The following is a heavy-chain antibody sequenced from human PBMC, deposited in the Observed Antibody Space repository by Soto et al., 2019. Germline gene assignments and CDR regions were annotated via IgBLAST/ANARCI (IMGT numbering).Heavy chain of an antibody. CDR3: AKDPRFWSGYYKDY. CDR2: ISGSGGST. CDR1: GFTFSSYA. D-gene: IGHD3-3*01. Sequence: GGSLRLSCAASGFTFSSYAMSWVRQAPGKGLEWVSAISGSGGSTYYADSVKGRFTISRDNSKNTLYLQMNSLRAEDTAVYYCAKDPRFWSGYYKDYWGQGTLVTVSS. V-gene: IGHV3-23*01. J-gene: IGHJ4*02.